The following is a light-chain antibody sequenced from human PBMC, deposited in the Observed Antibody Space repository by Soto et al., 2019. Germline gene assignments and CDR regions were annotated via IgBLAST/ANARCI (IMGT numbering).Light chain of an antibody. CDR1: SSDVGGYNY. CDR3: SSYTSSSTYV. J-gene: IGLJ1*01. Sequence: QSALTQPASVSGSPGQSITISCTGSSSDVGGYNYVSWYQQHPGKAPKLMIYEVSNRPSGVSNRFSGSKSGNTDSLTISGLQAEDEADYYFSSYTSSSTYVFGTGTKLTVL. CDR2: EVS. V-gene: IGLV2-14*01.